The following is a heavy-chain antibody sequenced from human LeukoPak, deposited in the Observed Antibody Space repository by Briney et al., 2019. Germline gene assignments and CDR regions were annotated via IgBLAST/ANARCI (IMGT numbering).Heavy chain of an antibody. V-gene: IGHV4-34*01. CDR1: GGSFSGYY. CDR3: ARERVVPAHNYYYGLDV. CDR2: INHSGST. J-gene: IGHJ6*02. D-gene: IGHD2-2*01. Sequence: KPSETLSLTCAVYGGSFSGYYWSWIRQPPGKGLEWIGEINHSGSTNYNPSLKSRVTISVDTSKNQFSLKLSSVTAADTAVYYCARERVVPAHNYYYGLDVWGQGTTATVSS.